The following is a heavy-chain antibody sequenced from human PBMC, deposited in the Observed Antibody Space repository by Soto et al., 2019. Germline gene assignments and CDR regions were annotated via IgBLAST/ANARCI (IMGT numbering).Heavy chain of an antibody. CDR3: ARLAPLAYTGHFYYHAMDV. CDR2: ISHTGTT. CDR1: GDSITSSYW. Sequence: SETLSLTCNVSGDSITSSYWWSLVRQPPGRGLEWIGKISHTGTTYYNPSLESRITISVEKSKNQFSLKLTSVTAADTAVYFCARLAPLAYTGHFYYHAMDVWGPGTTVTVS. J-gene: IGHJ6*02. V-gene: IGHV4-4*02. D-gene: IGHD2-21*01.